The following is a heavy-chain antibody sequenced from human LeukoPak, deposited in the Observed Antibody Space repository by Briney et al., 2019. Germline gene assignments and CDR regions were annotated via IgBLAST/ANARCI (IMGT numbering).Heavy chain of an antibody. D-gene: IGHD2-21*02. V-gene: IGHV3-30*02. CDR2: IRYDGSNK. CDR3: AKGNCGGDCYTYFYFYMDV. J-gene: IGHJ6*03. Sequence: GGSLRLSCAASGFTFSDYGMHWVRQAPGKGLDWVAFIRYDGSNKYYADSVRGRFTISRDNSKNTLYLQMNSLTPEDTAVYYCAKGNCGGDCYTYFYFYMDVWGKGATVTVSS. CDR1: GFTFSDYG.